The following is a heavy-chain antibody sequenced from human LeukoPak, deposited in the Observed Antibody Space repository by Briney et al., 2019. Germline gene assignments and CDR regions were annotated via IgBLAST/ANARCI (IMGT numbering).Heavy chain of an antibody. V-gene: IGHV1-2*06. CDR2: INPNSGGT. CDR1: GYTFTGYY. D-gene: IGHD3-22*01. J-gene: IGHJ4*02. CDR3: ARDLVPPNYYDSSGYYPNFDY. Sequence: ASVKVSCKASGYTFTGYYMHWVRQAPGQGLEWMGRINPNSGGTNYAQKLQGRVTMTTDTSTSTAYMELRSLRSDDTAVYYCARDLVPPNYYDSSGYYPNFDYWGQETLVTVSS.